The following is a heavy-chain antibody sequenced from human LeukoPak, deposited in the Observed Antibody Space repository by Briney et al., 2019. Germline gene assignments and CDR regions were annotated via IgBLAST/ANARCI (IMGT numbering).Heavy chain of an antibody. CDR1: GFTFDDYA. CDR2: ISWDGGST. D-gene: IGHD1-26*01. CDR3: AKDMGRVGATKVCDY. Sequence: GGSLRLSCAASGFTFDDYAMHWVRQAPGKGLEWVSLISWDGGSTYYADSVKGRFTISRDNSKNSLYLQMNSLRAEDSALYYCAKDMGRVGATKVCDYWGQGTLVTVSS. J-gene: IGHJ4*02. V-gene: IGHV3-43D*03.